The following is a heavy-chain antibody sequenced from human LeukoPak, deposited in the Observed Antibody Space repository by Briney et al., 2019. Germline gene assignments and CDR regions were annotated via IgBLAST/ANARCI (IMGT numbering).Heavy chain of an antibody. CDR3: ARPVLGIDCSSTSCSDY. CDR2: INPNSGGT. D-gene: IGHD2-2*01. V-gene: IGHV1-2*02. J-gene: IGHJ4*02. Sequence: GASVKVSCKASGYTFTGYHMHWVRQAPGQGLEWMGWINPNSGGTNYAQKFQGRVTMTRDTSISKAYMELSRLRSDDTAVYYCARPVLGIDCSSTSCSDYWGQGTLVTVSS. CDR1: GYTFTGYH.